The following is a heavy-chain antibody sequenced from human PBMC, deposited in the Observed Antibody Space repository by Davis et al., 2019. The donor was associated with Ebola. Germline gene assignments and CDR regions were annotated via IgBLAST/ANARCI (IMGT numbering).Heavy chain of an antibody. CDR2: INHSGST. J-gene: IGHJ4*02. CDR1: GGSISSGGYS. CDR3: ARPYCSSTSCYFGFDY. V-gene: IGHV4-34*01. D-gene: IGHD2-2*01. Sequence: SETLSLTCAVSGGSISSGGYSWSWIRQPPGKGLEWIGEINHSGSTNYNPSLNSRVTISVDTSKNQFSLKLSSVTAADTAVYYCARPYCSSTSCYFGFDYWGQGTLVTVSS.